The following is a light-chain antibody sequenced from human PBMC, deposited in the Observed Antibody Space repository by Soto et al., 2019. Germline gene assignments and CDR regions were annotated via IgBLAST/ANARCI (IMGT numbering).Light chain of an antibody. V-gene: IGKV3-11*01. CDR2: DAS. CDR3: QQRSNWPTT. J-gene: IGKJ1*01. Sequence: EIVLTQSPATLSLSPGERATLSCRASQSVSSYLAWYQQKPGQAPRLLIYDASNRATGIPARFSGSGSGTDSTLTISSLEPEDFAVYYCQQRSNWPTTFGQGTKVDIK. CDR1: QSVSSY.